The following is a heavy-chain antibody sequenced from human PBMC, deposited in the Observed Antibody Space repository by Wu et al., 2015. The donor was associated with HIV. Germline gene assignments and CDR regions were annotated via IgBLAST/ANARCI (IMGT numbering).Heavy chain of an antibody. D-gene: IGHD2-2*01. J-gene: IGHJ3*01. CDR3: FVYFRYQLPDTNDTFDV. CDR2: ISPLNGKT. CDR1: GYNLNLFG. Sequence: QVQLVQSGAAVKKPGDSVKVSCKIFGYNLNLFGINWVRQAPGQGPEWVAWISPLNGKTNYAKKIQGRVAVTIDTPTDTVYMELSRLRSDDTAVYYCFVYFRYQLPDTNDTFDVWGQGTMVTVSS. V-gene: IGHV1-18*01.